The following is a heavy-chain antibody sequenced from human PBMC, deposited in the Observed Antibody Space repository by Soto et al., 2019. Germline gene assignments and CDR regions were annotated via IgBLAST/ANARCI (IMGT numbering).Heavy chain of an antibody. J-gene: IGHJ4*02. D-gene: IGHD2-2*01. Sequence: GESLKISCKGSGYSFTSYWIGWVRQMPGKGLEWMGIIYPGDSDTRYSPSFQGQVTISAVKSISTAYLQWSSLKASDPAMYYWASLALYGSSTSCYPAGFDYWGQGTLVTVSS. V-gene: IGHV5-51*01. CDR1: GYSFTSYW. CDR2: IYPGDSDT. CDR3: ASLALYGSSTSCYPAGFDY.